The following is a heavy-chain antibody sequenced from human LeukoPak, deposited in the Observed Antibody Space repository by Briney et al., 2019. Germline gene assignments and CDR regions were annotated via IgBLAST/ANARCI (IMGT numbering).Heavy chain of an antibody. D-gene: IGHD2-21*01. CDR1: GSSISGYF. CDR3: ARELWFANAPGSWLDP. V-gene: IGHV4-4*07. CDR2: LYTTGST. Sequence: SETLSLTCTVSGSSISGYFWSWIRQPAGKGLEWIGRLYTTGSTDYNPSLKSRVTMSLDTSKNQFSLKLSSVTAADTAVYYCARELWFANAPGSWLDPWGQGTLVTVSS. J-gene: IGHJ5*02.